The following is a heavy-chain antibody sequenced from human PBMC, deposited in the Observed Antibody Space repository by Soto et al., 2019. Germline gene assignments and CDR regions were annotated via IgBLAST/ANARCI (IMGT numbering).Heavy chain of an antibody. CDR1: GFTFTSYT. Sequence: EVQLSESGGGLVQPGGSLRLSCAASGFTFTSYTMSWVRQAPKKGLEWVSAFSGSSGSTYYADPVKGRFTISRDNSKNMLYLQMNSLSAEDTAIYYCAIWYCTGGSCSRRYWYFDLWGRGTLVTVSS. V-gene: IGHV3-23*01. CDR2: FSGSSGST. CDR3: AIWYCTGGSCSRRYWYFDL. D-gene: IGHD2-15*01. J-gene: IGHJ2*01.